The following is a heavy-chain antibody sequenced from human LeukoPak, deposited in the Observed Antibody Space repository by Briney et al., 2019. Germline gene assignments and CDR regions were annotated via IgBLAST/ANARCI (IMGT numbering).Heavy chain of an antibody. J-gene: IGHJ4*02. D-gene: IGHD6-13*01. CDR3: ARDRLYSSSFPDY. CDR1: GGSISSGSHY. V-gene: IGHV4-61*02. CDR2: IYTSGST. Sequence: SETLSLTCTVSGGSISSGSHYWSWIRQPAGKGLEWIGRIYTSGSTNYNPSLKSRVTISVDTSKNQFSLKLSSVTAADTAVYYCARDRLYSSSFPDYWGQGTLVTVSS.